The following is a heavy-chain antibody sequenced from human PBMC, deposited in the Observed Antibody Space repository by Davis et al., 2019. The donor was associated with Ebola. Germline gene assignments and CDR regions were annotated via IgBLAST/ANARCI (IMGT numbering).Heavy chain of an antibody. D-gene: IGHD3-16*01. CDR2: LSHNSRYT. CDR3: ARDRPYYDTQSYHPFGAFDI. Sequence: GESLKISCAASGFNFLNHAMSWVRQAPGKGLEWVSTLSHNSRYTYYAESVKGRFTISRDTSKNTLYLQMTSLRAEDTAVYYCARDRPYYDTQSYHPFGAFDIWGRGTMVTVSS. CDR1: GFNFLNHA. J-gene: IGHJ3*02. V-gene: IGHV3-23*01.